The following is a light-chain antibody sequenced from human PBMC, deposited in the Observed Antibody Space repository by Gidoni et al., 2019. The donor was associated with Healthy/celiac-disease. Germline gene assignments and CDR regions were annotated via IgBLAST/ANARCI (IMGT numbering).Light chain of an antibody. CDR2: AAS. Sequence: AIRMTQSPSSFSASTGDRVTITCRASQGISSYLAWYQQKPGKAPKLLIYAASTLQSGVPSRFSGRGSGTDFTLTISCLQSEDFATYYCQQYYSYHRTFGQGTKVEIK. CDR1: QGISSY. CDR3: QQYYSYHRT. V-gene: IGKV1-8*01. J-gene: IGKJ1*01.